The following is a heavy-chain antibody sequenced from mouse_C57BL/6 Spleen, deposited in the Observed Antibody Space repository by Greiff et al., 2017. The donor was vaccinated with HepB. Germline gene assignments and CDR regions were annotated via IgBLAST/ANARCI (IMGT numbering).Heavy chain of an antibody. CDR3: ARDPRGWYFDV. J-gene: IGHJ1*03. Sequence: DVKLVESGGGLVKPGGSLKLSCAASGFTFSSYAMSWVRQTPEKRLEWVATISDGGSYTYYPDNVKGRFTLSRNNAKNNLYLQMSHLKSEDTAMYYCARDPRGWYFDVWGTGTTVTVSS. V-gene: IGHV5-4*01. CDR1: GFTFSSYA. CDR2: ISDGGSYT.